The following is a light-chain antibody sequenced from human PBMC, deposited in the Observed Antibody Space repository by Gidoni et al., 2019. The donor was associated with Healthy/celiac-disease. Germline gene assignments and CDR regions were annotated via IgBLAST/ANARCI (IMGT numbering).Light chain of an antibody. Sequence: PPTLSVSPGERATLSCRASQSVSSYLAWYQQKPGQAPRLLIYGASNRATGIPARFSGSGSGTDFTLTISSLESEDFAVYYCQQYSNWPRTFGQGTKVEIK. CDR2: GAS. J-gene: IGKJ1*01. V-gene: IGKV3-15*01. CDR3: QQYSNWPRT. CDR1: QSVSSY.